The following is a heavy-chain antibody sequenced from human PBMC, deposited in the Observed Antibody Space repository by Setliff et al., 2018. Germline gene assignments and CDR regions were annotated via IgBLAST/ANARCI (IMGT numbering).Heavy chain of an antibody. Sequence: ASVKVSCKVSGYTLTELSMHWVRQAPGKGLEWMGGFDPEDGETIYAQKFQGRVTMTRDTSISTAYMELSRLRSDDTAVYYCARRDGRSGYLGFDLWGHGSLVTVSS. CDR1: GYTLTELS. CDR3: ARRDGRSGYLGFDL. D-gene: IGHD3-22*01. CDR2: FDPEDGET. J-gene: IGHJ4*01. V-gene: IGHV1-24*01.